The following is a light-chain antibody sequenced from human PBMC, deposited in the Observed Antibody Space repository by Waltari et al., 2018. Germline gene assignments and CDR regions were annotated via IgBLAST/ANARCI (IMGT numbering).Light chain of an antibody. CDR1: QSLLHSNGYNY. Sequence: DIVMTQSPLSLPVTPGEPASISCTSSQSLLHSNGYNYLDWYLQKPGQSPQLLIYLCSNRASGVPDRFSGSGSGTDFTLKISRVEAEDVGVYYCMQALQTPWTFGQGTKVEIK. J-gene: IGKJ1*01. V-gene: IGKV2-28*01. CDR2: LCS. CDR3: MQALQTPWT.